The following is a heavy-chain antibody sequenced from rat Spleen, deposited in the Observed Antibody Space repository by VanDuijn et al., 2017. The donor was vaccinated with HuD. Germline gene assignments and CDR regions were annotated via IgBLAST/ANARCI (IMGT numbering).Heavy chain of an antibody. CDR2: INTGGGNT. V-gene: IGHV5-25*01. D-gene: IGHD1-11*01. Sequence: EVQLVESGGGLVQPGRSMKLSCAASGFTFTNYYMAWVSQAPTKGLEWVASINTGGGNTYYRDSVKGRFTISRDNGKSTLYLQMDSLRSEDTATYYCTRGYYFDCWGRGVMVTVSS. J-gene: IGHJ2*01. CDR1: GFTFTNYY. CDR3: TRGYYFDC.